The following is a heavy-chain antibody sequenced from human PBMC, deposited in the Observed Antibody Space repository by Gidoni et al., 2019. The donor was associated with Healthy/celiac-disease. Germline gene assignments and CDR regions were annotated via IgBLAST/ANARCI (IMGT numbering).Heavy chain of an antibody. J-gene: IGHJ3*01. Sequence: QVQLEESGGGVVQAGRALRHCWAAWGCTFGSYGMHWVRQAPGKGLEWVAALSYDGSNNYYADSVKGRFTISRDNSKNPLYLQMNSLRAEYPAVYYCAKDYGSSGALDSFDLWGQGTMVTVSS. V-gene: IGHV3-30*18. CDR1: GCTFGSYG. CDR2: LSYDGSNN. D-gene: IGHD1-26*01. CDR3: AKDYGSSGALDSFDL.